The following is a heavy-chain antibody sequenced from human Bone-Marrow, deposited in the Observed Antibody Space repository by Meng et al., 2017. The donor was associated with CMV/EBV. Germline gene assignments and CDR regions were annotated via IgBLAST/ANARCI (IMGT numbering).Heavy chain of an antibody. CDR3: ARAPGVVVVAATFWFDP. CDR1: GGTFSSYA. CDR2: IIPIFGTA. V-gene: IGHV1-69*06. D-gene: IGHD2-15*01. J-gene: IGHJ5*02. Sequence: QVQLVQSGAEVKKPGSSVKVSCTASGGTFSSYAISWVRQAPGQGLEWMGGIIPIFGTANYAQKFQGRVTITADKSTSTAYMELSSLRSEDTAVYYCARAPGVVVVAATFWFDPWGQGTLVTVSS.